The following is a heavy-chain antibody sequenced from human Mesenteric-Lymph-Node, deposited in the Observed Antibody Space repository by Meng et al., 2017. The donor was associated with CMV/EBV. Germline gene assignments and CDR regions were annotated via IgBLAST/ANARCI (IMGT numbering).Heavy chain of an antibody. Sequence: GGSLRLSCAASGFTFSSYWMHWVRQAPGKGLVWVSRINSDGSSTNYADSVKGRFTISRDNAKNTLYLQMNSLRAEDTAVYYCARERITIFGVPQGMDVWGQGTTVTVSS. CDR3: ARERITIFGVPQGMDV. CDR2: INSDGSST. V-gene: IGHV3-74*01. D-gene: IGHD3-3*01. J-gene: IGHJ6*02. CDR1: GFTFSSYW.